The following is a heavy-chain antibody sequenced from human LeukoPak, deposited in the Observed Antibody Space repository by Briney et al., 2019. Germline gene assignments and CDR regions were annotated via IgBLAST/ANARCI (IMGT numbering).Heavy chain of an antibody. Sequence: SETLSLTCTVSGGSISTSSYYWGWIRQPPGKGLEWIGSIYYSGSTYYNPSLKSRVTISVDTSKNQFSLKLSSVTAADTAVYYCARGRTVRGVIKFYYYMDVWGKGTTVTVSS. CDR1: GGSISTSSYY. J-gene: IGHJ6*03. CDR3: ARGRTVRGVIKFYYYMDV. V-gene: IGHV4-39*01. CDR2: IYYSGST. D-gene: IGHD3-10*01.